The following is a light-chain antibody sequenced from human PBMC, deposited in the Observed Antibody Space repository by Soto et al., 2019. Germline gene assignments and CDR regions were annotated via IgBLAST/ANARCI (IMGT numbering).Light chain of an antibody. V-gene: IGKV3-20*01. CDR1: QSVSSSY. CDR3: QQYGSSPWT. Sequence: EIVLTQSPGTLSLSPGEKATLYCRASQSVSSSYLAWYQQKTGQAPRLLIYGASSRATGIPDRFSGSGSGTDFTLTISRLEPGDFAVYYCQQYGSSPWTFGQGTKV. J-gene: IGKJ1*01. CDR2: GAS.